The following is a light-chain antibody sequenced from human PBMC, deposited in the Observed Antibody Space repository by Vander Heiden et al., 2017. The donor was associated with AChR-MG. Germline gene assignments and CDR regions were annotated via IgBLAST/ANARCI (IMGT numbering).Light chain of an antibody. J-gene: IGKJ1*01. CDR2: EAS. Sequence: ELVLTQSPATLSLSPGERATLSCRASQSVSSYLAWYQQKPGQAPRLLIYEASNRATGIPARFSGSGSGTDFTLTISSLEPEDFAVYYCQQRSNWRGTFGQGTKVEIK. V-gene: IGKV3-11*01. CDR1: QSVSSY. CDR3: QQRSNWRGT.